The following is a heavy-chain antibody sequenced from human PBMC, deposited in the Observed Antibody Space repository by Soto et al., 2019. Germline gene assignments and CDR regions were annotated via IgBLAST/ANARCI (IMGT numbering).Heavy chain of an antibody. V-gene: IGHV1-69*01. J-gene: IGHJ5*02. CDR2: IIPIFGTA. CDR3: ARAPTAVAGRGYNWFDP. Sequence: QVQLVQSGAEVKKPGSSVKVSCKASGGTFSSYAISWVRQAPGQGLEWMGGIIPIFGTANYAQKFQGRVTITADESTSTAYMELSSLSSEDTAVYYCARAPTAVAGRGYNWFDPWGQGTLVTVSS. D-gene: IGHD6-19*01. CDR1: GGTFSSYA.